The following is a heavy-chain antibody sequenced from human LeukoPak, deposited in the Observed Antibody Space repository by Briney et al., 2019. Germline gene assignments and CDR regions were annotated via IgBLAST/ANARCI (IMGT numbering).Heavy chain of an antibody. CDR3: VKRRYDSSGYFDY. D-gene: IGHD3-22*01. Sequence: GGSLRLSCVASGFTFSSYAMSWVRQAPGKGLEWVSVISGSGGSTYYADSVKGRFTISRDNSQNTLYLQMNSLRAEDTAVYYCVKRRYDSSGYFDYWSQGTLVTVSS. CDR1: GFTFSSYA. V-gene: IGHV3-23*01. CDR2: ISGSGGST. J-gene: IGHJ4*02.